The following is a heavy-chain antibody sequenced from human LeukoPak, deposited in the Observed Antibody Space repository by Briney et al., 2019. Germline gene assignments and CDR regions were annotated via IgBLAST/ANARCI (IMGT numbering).Heavy chain of an antibody. CDR1: GYTLTELS. Sequence: ASVKVSCKVSGYTLTELSMHWVRQAPGKGLEWMGGFDPEDGETICAQKFQGRVTMTEDTSTDTAYMELSSLRSEDTAVYYCATDVLAPGAFDIWGQGTMVTVSS. CDR3: ATDVLAPGAFDI. J-gene: IGHJ3*02. CDR2: FDPEDGET. D-gene: IGHD3-3*02. V-gene: IGHV1-24*01.